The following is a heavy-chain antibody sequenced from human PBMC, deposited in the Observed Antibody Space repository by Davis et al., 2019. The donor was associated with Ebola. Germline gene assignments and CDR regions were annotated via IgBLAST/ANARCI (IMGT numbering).Heavy chain of an antibody. CDR1: GFTFSTYA. J-gene: IGHJ6*02. D-gene: IGHD6-6*01. V-gene: IGHV3-43*02. Sequence: GESLKISCTTSGFTFSTYALSWVRQAPGKGLEWVSLISGDGGSTYYADSVKGRFTISRDNSKNSLYLQMNSLRTEDTALYYCAKEYSSSAGLYYHGLDVWGQGTTVTVSS. CDR3: AKEYSSSAGLYYHGLDV. CDR2: ISGDGGST.